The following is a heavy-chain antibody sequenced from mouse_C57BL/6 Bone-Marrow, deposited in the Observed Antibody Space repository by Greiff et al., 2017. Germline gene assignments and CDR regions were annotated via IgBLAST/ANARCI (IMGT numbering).Heavy chain of an antibody. CDR3: AVDPGVRRGWYFDV. CDR2: RSYDGSN. V-gene: IGHV3-6*01. J-gene: IGHJ1*03. CDR1: GYSITSGYY. Sequence: EVKLMESGPGLVKPSQSLSLTCSVTGYSITSGYYWNWIRQFPGNKLEWMGYRSYDGSNNYNPSLKNRISITRDTSKNQFFLKLNSVTTEDTATYYCAVDPGVRRGWYFDVWGTGTTVTVSS. D-gene: IGHD2-14*01.